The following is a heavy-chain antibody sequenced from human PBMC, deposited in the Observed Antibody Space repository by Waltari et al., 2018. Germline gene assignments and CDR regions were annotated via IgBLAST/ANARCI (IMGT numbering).Heavy chain of an antibody. J-gene: IGHJ4*02. Sequence: QVQLQESGPGLVKPSQTLSLTCTVSGGSISSGGYYWSWIRQHPGKGLEWIGYSYHSGSTYYSPCLKSRVTISVDRSKNQFSLKLSAVTAADTAVYYCARADSNYEYYFDYWGQGTLVTVSS. V-gene: IGHV4-31*03. CDR3: ARADSNYEYYFDY. CDR2: SYHSGST. D-gene: IGHD4-4*01. CDR1: GGSISSGGYY.